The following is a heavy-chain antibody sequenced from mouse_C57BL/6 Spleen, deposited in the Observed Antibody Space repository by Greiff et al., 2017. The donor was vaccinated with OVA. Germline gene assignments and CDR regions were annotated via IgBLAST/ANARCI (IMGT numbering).Heavy chain of an antibody. CDR2: IDPSDSYT. V-gene: IGHV1-69*01. CDR3: ARGRGGYENYFDY. D-gene: IGHD2-2*01. CDR1: GYTFTSYW. Sequence: QVQLQQPGAELVMPGASVKLSCKASGYTFTSYWMHWVKQRPGQGLEWIGEIDPSDSYTNYNQKFKGKSTLTVDKCSSTAYMQLSSLTSEDSAVYYCARGRGGYENYFDYWGQGTTLTVSS. J-gene: IGHJ2*01.